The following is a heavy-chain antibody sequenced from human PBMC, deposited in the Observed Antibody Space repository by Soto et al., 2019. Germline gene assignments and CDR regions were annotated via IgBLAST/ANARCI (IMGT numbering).Heavy chain of an antibody. CDR3: ARDSSGWLGSFRPYYYGMDV. D-gene: IGHD6-19*01. CDR1: GNTFTSYD. Sequence: QVQLVQSGAEVKKPGASVKVSCKASGNTFTSYDINWVRQATGQGLEWMGWMNPNSGNTGYAQKCQGRVTMTRNTSISTAYMELSSLRSEDTAVYYCARDSSGWLGSFRPYYYGMDVWGQGTTVTVSS. V-gene: IGHV1-8*01. J-gene: IGHJ6*02. CDR2: MNPNSGNT.